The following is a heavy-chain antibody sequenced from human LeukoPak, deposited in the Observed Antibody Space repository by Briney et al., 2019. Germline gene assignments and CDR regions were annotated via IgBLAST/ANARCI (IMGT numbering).Heavy chain of an antibody. CDR1: GFTFSSYD. V-gene: IGHV3-48*03. CDR2: ISSSGSNK. Sequence: GGSLSLSCAASGFTFSSYDMNWVRQAPGKGLEWVSYISSSGSNKYYADSVKGRFTISRDNAKNSLYLQMNSLRAEDTAVYYCARDSDAGGFDYWGQGTLVTVSS. D-gene: IGHD1-1*01. CDR3: ARDSDAGGFDY. J-gene: IGHJ4*02.